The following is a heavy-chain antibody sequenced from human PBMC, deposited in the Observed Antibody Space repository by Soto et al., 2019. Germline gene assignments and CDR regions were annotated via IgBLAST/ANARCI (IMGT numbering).Heavy chain of an antibody. J-gene: IGHJ6*02. CDR1: GGSISSYY. D-gene: IGHD3-10*01. CDR3: ARGGFGDPSRYGMDV. CDR2: IYYSGST. Sequence: PSETLSLTCTVSGGSISSYYWSWIRQPPGKGLEWIGYIYYSGSTNYNPSLKSRVTISVDTSKNQFSLKLSSVTAADTAVYYCARGGFGDPSRYGMDVWGQGTTVTVSS. V-gene: IGHV4-59*01.